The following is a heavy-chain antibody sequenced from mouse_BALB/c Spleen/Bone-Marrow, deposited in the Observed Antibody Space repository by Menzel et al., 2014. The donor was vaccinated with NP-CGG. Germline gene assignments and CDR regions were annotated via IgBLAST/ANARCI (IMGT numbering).Heavy chain of an antibody. CDR2: INPSSGYT. CDR1: GYTFTSYT. CDR3: SRAAYYRYDEGAWFAY. Sequence: VQLPQSGAELARSGVSAKMYCKASGYTFTSYTMHWVKQRPGQGLEWIGYINPSSGYTNYNQKFKDKATLTADKSSSTAYMQLSSLTSEDSAVDYCSRAAYYRYDEGAWFAYWGQGTLVTVST. V-gene: IGHV1-4*01. J-gene: IGHJ3*01. D-gene: IGHD2-14*01.